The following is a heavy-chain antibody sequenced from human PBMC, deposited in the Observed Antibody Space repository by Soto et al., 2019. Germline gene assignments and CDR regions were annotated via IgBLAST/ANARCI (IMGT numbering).Heavy chain of an antibody. V-gene: IGHV3-53*01. CDR1: GFTVSSNY. CDR2: IYSGGST. Sequence: SGGSLRLSCAASGFTVSSNYMSWVRQASGKGLEWGSVIYSGGSTYYADSVKGQSTIYRDNSKNTLYLQMNSLTAEDTAVYYCARPGLVDYYYGMDVWGQGTTVTVSS. D-gene: IGHD3-9*01. CDR3: ARPGLVDYYYGMDV. J-gene: IGHJ6*02.